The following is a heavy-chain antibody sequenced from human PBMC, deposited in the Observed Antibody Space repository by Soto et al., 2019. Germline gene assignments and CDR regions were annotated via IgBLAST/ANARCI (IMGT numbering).Heavy chain of an antibody. CDR3: ARNMDYYSGPGSGNGHGF. Sequence: QVQLVQSGAEVKEPGDSVRVSCEASGYTFTSYYIHWVRQAPGQGLEWMGWINTRFGDTTYAQDFQGRVSMTRDMSISTVYMELSRLTSDETAIYYCARNMDYYSGPGSGNGHGFWCPGNTVTVFS. D-gene: IGHD3-10*01. V-gene: IGHV1-2*02. J-gene: IGHJ6*02. CDR2: INTRFGDT. CDR1: GYTFTSYY.